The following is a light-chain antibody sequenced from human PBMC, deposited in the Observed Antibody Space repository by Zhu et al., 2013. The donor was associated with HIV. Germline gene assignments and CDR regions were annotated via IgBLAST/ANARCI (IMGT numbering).Light chain of an antibody. J-gene: IGKJ4*01. CDR1: QSVNIY. CDR2: DAS. CDR3: QQYNYYSS. Sequence: DIVLTQSPGTLSLSPGERAILSCRASQSVNIYLAWYQQKPGQSPRLLIYDASNRATGIPDRFSGSGSGTDFTLTISSLEPEDFATYYCQQYNYYSSFGGGTKVEIK. V-gene: IGKV3-11*01.